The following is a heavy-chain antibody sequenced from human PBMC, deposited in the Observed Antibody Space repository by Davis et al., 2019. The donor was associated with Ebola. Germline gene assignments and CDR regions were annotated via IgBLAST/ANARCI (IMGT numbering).Heavy chain of an antibody. Sequence: GESLKISCAASGFPFSNTWMSWVRQAPGKGLEWVGRVKTKTDGGTRDYAAPVKGRFTISRDDSKNTLYLQMESLKTEDTAVYYRTRGGGSIESWGQGTLVTVSS. D-gene: IGHD3-16*01. V-gene: IGHV3-15*01. CDR3: TRGGGSIES. J-gene: IGHJ4*02. CDR1: GFPFSNTW. CDR2: VKTKTDGGTR.